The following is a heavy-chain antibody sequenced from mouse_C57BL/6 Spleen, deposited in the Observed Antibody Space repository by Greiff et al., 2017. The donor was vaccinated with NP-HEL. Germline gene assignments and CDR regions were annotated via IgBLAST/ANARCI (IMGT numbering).Heavy chain of an antibody. CDR2: INPGSGGT. V-gene: IGHV1-54*01. CDR1: GYAFTNYL. CDR3: ARRDYDGDFDY. J-gene: IGHJ2*01. Sequence: QVQLQQSGAELVRPGTSVKVSCKASGYAFTNYLIEWVKQRPGQGLEWIGVINPGSGGTNYNEKFKGKATLTADKSSSTAYMQLSSLTSEDSAVYFCARRDYDGDFDYWGQGTTLTVSS. D-gene: IGHD2-4*01.